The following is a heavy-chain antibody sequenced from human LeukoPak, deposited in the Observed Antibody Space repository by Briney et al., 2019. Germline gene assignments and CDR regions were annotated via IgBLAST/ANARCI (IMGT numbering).Heavy chain of an antibody. CDR2: IWYDGSNK. D-gene: IGHD1-26*01. V-gene: IGHV3-33*06. CDR3: AKSGGATFSVDY. J-gene: IGHJ4*02. CDR1: GFTFSSYG. Sequence: PGGSLRLSCAASGFTFSSYGMHWVRQAPGKGLEWVAVIWYDGSNKYYADSVKGRFTISRDNSKNTLYLQMNSLRAEDTAVYYCAKSGGATFSVDYWGQGTLVTVSS.